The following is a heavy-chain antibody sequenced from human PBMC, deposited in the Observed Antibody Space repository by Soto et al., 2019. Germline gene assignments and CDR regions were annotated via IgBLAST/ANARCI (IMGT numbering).Heavy chain of an antibody. CDR3: ARASGGRFDP. CDR2: IYHSGST. J-gene: IGHJ5*02. V-gene: IGHV4-30-2*01. CDR1: DGSSSSGGYS. Sequence: SETMSHRCAVADGSSSSGGYSWSLIRQPPGKGLEWIGYIYHSGSTYYNPSLKSRVTISVDRSKNQFSLKLSSVTAADTAVYYCARASGGRFDPWGQGTLVTVSS.